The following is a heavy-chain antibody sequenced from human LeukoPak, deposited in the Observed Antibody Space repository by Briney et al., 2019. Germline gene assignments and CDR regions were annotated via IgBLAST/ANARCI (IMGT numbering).Heavy chain of an antibody. Sequence: GGSLRLSCAASGFTFDDYAMTWVRQTPGKGLEWVSGINWNGGTTSYADSLKGRFTIPRDNAKNSLYLQMNSLRAEDTAVYYCAAVQPYYYYYYMDVWGKGTTVTISS. V-gene: IGHV3-20*04. D-gene: IGHD1-1*01. CDR3: AAVQPYYYYYYMDV. CDR1: GFTFDDYA. J-gene: IGHJ6*03. CDR2: INWNGGTT.